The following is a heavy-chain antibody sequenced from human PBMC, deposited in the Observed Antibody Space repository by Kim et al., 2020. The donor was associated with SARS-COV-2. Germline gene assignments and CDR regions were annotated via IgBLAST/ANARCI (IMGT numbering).Heavy chain of an antibody. Sequence: ASVKVSCKASGYTFTSYGISWVRQAPGQGLEWMGWISAYNGNTNYAQKLQGRVTMTTDTSTSTAYMELRSLRSDDTAVYYCARDRRITIFGVVTHGYYYYYMDVWGKGNTVTVSS. CDR2: ISAYNGNT. V-gene: IGHV1-18*01. CDR1: GYTFTSYG. CDR3: ARDRRITIFGVVTHGYYYYYMDV. J-gene: IGHJ6*03. D-gene: IGHD3-3*01.